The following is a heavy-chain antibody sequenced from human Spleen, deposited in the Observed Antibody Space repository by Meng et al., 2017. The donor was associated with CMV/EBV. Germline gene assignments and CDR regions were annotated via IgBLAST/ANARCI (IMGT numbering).Heavy chain of an antibody. Sequence: ASVKVSCKASGYIFTKYGVNWMRQAPGQGPEWMGWISAYNGDTMYAPKVQGGVTMTTDTSTSTAYMELRGLRSDDTAVYYCARDAGTIAVSGIGDYWGQGTLVTVS. V-gene: IGHV1-18*01. CDR3: ARDAGTIAVSGIGDY. CDR1: GYIFTKYG. J-gene: IGHJ4*02. CDR2: ISAYNGDT. D-gene: IGHD6-19*01.